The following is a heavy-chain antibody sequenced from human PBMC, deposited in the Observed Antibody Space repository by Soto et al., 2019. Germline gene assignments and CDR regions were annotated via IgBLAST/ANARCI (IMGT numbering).Heavy chain of an antibody. D-gene: IGHD5-12*01. CDR3: ARDLEMATIGVGYY. CDR2: ISSSSSTI. Sequence: GGSLRLSCAASGFTFSSYSMNWVRQAPGKGLEWVSYISSSSSTIYYADSVKGRFTISRDNAKNSLYLQMNSLRDEDTSVYYCARDLEMATIGVGYYWGQGTLVTVSS. CDR1: GFTFSSYS. J-gene: IGHJ4*02. V-gene: IGHV3-48*02.